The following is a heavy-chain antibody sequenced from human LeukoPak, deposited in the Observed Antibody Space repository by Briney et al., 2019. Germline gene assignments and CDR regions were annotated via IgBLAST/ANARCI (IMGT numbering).Heavy chain of an antibody. V-gene: IGHV5-51*01. CDR3: ARRAYCSGDCTRHYSYYYSMDV. D-gene: IGHD2-21*02. CDR1: GYIFSTYW. CDR2: IYPGNSDT. Sequence: GESLKISCKGSGYIFSTYWIGWVRQMPGKGLEWMGIIYPGNSDTRYSPSSRGQVTISADRSISTAYLQWSSLKASDTAIYYCARRAYCSGDCTRHYSYYYSMDVWGQGTTVTVSS. J-gene: IGHJ6*02.